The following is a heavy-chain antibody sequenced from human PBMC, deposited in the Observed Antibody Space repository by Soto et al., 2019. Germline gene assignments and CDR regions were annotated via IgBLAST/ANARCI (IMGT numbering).Heavy chain of an antibody. CDR3: ANMRAVAGGFPFDY. CDR1: GYTLTELS. D-gene: IGHD6-19*01. J-gene: IGHJ4*02. Sequence: ASVKVSCKVSGYTLTELSMHWVRQAPGKGLEWMGGFDPEDGETIYAQKFQGRVTMTEDTSTDTAYMELSSLRSEDTAVYYCANMRAVAGGFPFDYWGQGTLVTVSS. CDR2: FDPEDGET. V-gene: IGHV1-24*01.